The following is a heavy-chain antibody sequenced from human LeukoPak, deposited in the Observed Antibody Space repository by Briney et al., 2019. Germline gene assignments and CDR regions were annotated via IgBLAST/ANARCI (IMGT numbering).Heavy chain of an antibody. D-gene: IGHD1-26*01. J-gene: IGHJ4*02. V-gene: IGHV3-21*01. CDR1: GFTFSSYS. CDR3: ARDEGGSYPYGY. Sequence: PGGSLRLSCAASGFTFSSYSMNWVRQAPGKGLEWVSSISSSSSYIYYADSVKGRFTISRDNAKNSLYLQMNSLRAEDTAVYYCARDEGGSYPYGYWGQGTLVTVSS. CDR2: ISSSSSYI.